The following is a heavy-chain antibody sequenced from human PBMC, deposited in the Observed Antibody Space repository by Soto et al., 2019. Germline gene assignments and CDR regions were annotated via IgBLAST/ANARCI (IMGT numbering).Heavy chain of an antibody. J-gene: IGHJ6*03. D-gene: IGHD1-7*01. CDR1: GFTVSSNY. V-gene: IGHV3-66*01. CDR2: IYSGGST. CDR3: ARDRNWNYNLDYYMDV. Sequence: GGSLRLSCAASGFTVSSNYMSWVRQAPGKGLEWVSVIYSGGSTYYADSVKGRFTISRDNSKNTLYLQMNSLRAEDTAVYYCARDRNWNYNLDYYMDVWGKGTTVTVSS.